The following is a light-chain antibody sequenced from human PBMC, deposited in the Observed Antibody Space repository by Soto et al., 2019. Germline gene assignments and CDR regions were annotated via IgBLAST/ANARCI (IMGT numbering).Light chain of an antibody. CDR2: KDS. Sequence: SYELTQPSSVSVSPGQTARITCSGDVLAKKYARWYQQKPGQAPVLVIDKDSERPSGIPERFSGSSSGTTVTLTISGAQVEDEADYYCLSAADNNLVFGGGTKLTVL. J-gene: IGLJ3*02. V-gene: IGLV3-27*01. CDR3: LSAADNNLV. CDR1: VLAKKY.